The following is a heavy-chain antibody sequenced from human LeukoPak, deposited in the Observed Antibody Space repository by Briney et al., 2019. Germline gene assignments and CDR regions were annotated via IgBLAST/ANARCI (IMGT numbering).Heavy chain of an antibody. D-gene: IGHD2-15*01. V-gene: IGHV3-7*01. CDR1: GFTLCVDW. CDR2: IKQEGSEK. CDR3: ARRGYCSGGSCYGSRYFDY. J-gene: IGHJ4*02. Sequence: QPGGALRLSCAASGFTLCVDWVSWGRQAPGGGGGWGANIKQEGSEKYYVDSVKGRFTISRDNAKNSLYLQMDSLRAEDTAVYCCARRGYCSGGSCYGSRYFDYWGQGTLVSVSS.